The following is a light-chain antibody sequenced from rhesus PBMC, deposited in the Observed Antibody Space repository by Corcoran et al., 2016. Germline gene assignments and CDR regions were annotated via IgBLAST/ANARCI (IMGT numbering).Light chain of an antibody. V-gene: IGKV1-28*03. Sequence: DIQMTQSPSSLSAPVGDTVTITCLASQGISSQLNWFQQKPGKTPKLPIYAASRVEGGVPSRFNGLGCGTVFTLTISSLQPEDFAAYYCLQHNSFPYSFGQGTKVEIK. CDR1: QGISSQ. J-gene: IGKJ2*01. CDR2: AAS. CDR3: LQHNSFPYS.